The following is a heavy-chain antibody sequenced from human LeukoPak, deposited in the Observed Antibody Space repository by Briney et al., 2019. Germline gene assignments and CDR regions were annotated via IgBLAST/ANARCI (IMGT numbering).Heavy chain of an antibody. Sequence: GASVKVSCKASGYTFTSYGISWVRQAPGQGLEWMGWISAYNGNTNYAQKLQGRVTMTTDTSTSTAYMELRSLRSDDTAVYYCARVNYYDSSGYYSRRCDIWGQGTMVTVSS. V-gene: IGHV1-18*01. CDR3: ARVNYYDSSGYYSRRCDI. J-gene: IGHJ3*02. D-gene: IGHD3-22*01. CDR2: ISAYNGNT. CDR1: GYTFTSYG.